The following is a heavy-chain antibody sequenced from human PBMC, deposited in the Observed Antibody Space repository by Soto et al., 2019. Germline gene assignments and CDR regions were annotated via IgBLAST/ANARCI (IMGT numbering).Heavy chain of an antibody. CDR1: GYTFASYG. J-gene: IGHJ6*02. D-gene: IGHD2-2*02. CDR2: ISAYNGNT. CDR3: ARDSDCSSTSCYTGYYYYYYHGMDV. V-gene: IGHV1-18*04. Sequence: KVSCKASGYTFASYGISWVRQAPGQGLEWMGWISAYNGNTNYAQKLQGRVTMTTDTSTSTAYMELRSLRSDDTAVYYCARDSDCSSTSCYTGYYYYYYHGMDVWRQGTTVTVS.